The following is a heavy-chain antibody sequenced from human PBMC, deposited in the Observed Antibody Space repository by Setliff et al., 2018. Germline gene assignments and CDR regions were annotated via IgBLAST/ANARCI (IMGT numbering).Heavy chain of an antibody. J-gene: IGHJ6*02. CDR2: IYYSGST. CDR3: ARDARAPWFYYGMDV. V-gene: IGHV4-59*01. CDR1: GGSISTYY. Sequence: SATLSLTCTVSGGSISTYYWSWIRQPPGKGPEWIGYIYYSGSTNYNPSLKSRLTISVDTSKNQFSLKLSSVTAADTAVYYCARDARAPWFYYGMDVWGQGTTVTVSS. D-gene: IGHD3-10*01.